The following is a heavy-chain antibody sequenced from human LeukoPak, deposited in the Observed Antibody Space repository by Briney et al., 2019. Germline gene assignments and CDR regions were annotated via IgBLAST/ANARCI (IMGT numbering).Heavy chain of an antibody. CDR3: ARGVRYSSGWYSYYYGMDV. D-gene: IGHD6-19*01. J-gene: IGHJ6*02. CDR2: ISYDGSNK. V-gene: IGHV3-30*04. Sequence: GGSLRLSCAASGSTFSSYAMHWVRQAPGKGLEWVAVISYDGSNKYYADSVKGRFTISRDNSKNTLYLQMNSLRAEDTAVYYCARGVRYSSGWYSYYYGMDVWGQGTTVTVSS. CDR1: GSTFSSYA.